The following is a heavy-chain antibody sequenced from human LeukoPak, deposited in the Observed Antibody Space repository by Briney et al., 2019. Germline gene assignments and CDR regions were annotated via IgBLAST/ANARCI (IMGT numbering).Heavy chain of an antibody. J-gene: IGHJ4*02. D-gene: IGHD5-12*01. CDR3: ARGGLIDY. CDR2: IKEDGSDK. CDR1: GFTFSSYW. Sequence: GGSLRLSCGASGFTFSSYWMSWVRQASGKGLEWVANIKEDGSDKYYVDSVKGRFTISRDNAKNTLYLQMNSLRDEDTAVYYCARGGLIDYWGQGTLVTVSS. V-gene: IGHV3-7*01.